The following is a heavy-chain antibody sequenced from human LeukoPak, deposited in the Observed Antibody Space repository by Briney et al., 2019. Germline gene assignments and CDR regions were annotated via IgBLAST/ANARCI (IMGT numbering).Heavy chain of an antibody. V-gene: IGHV3-33*01. CDR3: ARISCTGGSCRPYSYYDMDV. Sequence: GGSLRLSCAASGFTFSTFGMNGVRQAPGKGLEWVAVIWYDGSNKYYAGSVKGRFTISRDNSKSTLYLQVNSLRAEDTAVYYCARISCTGGSCRPYSYYDMDVWGQGTTVTVSS. CDR1: GFTFSTFG. D-gene: IGHD2-15*01. J-gene: IGHJ6*02. CDR2: IWYDGSNK.